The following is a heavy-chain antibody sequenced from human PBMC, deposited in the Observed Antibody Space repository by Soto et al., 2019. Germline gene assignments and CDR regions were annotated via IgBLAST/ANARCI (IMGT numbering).Heavy chain of an antibody. CDR3: ARDSRWDAAMVH. V-gene: IGHV3-30-3*01. CDR1: GFTFSSYA. D-gene: IGHD5-18*01. Sequence: QVQLVESGGGVVQPGRSLRLSCAASGFTFSSYAMHWVRQAPGKGLEWVAVISYDGSNKYYADSVKGRFTISRDNSKNTLYLQMNSLRAEDTAVYYCARDSRWDAAMVHWGQGTLVTVSS. J-gene: IGHJ4*02. CDR2: ISYDGSNK.